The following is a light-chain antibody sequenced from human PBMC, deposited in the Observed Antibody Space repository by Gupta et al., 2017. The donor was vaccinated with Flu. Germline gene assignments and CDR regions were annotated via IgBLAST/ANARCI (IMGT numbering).Light chain of an antibody. CDR3: QQSYTTPYA. V-gene: IGKV1-39*01. Sequence: DIQMTQSPSSLSASVGDRVNITCRASQSIRRYVNWYQQKPGGAPKLLIYGASRLQSGVPSKFSGGASGTDFTLTISNLQPEDCATYYYQQSYTTPYAFGQGTKL. CDR1: QSIRRY. CDR2: GAS. J-gene: IGKJ2*01.